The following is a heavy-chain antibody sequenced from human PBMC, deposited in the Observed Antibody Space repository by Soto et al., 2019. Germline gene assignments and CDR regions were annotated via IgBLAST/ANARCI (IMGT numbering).Heavy chain of an antibody. CDR3: ARRLTTETTVFDY. CDR1: GITLNNYA. V-gene: IGHV3-23*01. J-gene: IGHJ4*01. D-gene: IGHD4-17*01. CDR2: INGGGANT. Sequence: ESGGGLVQPGGSLRLSCAAAGITLNNYAMSWVRQAPGKGLEWVSSINGGGANTYYADPVKGRFTISRDNSKNLVYLQMTSLGAEDTAVYYCARRLTTETTVFDYWGHGTLVSVSS.